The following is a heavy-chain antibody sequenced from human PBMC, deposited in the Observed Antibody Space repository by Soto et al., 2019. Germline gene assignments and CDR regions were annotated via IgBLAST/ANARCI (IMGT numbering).Heavy chain of an antibody. CDR3: AKTGPYDILTYWYFDL. D-gene: IGHD3-9*01. CDR2: IYYSGTT. V-gene: IGHV4-39*01. CDR1: GDSISSSSYY. Sequence: SETLSLTCIVSGDSISSSSYYWVGIRQPPGKGLEWIGSIYYSGTTYYNPSLESRVTISIDTSKNQFSLKVSSLTAADTAVYYCAKTGPYDILTYWYFDLWGRGTLVTVSS. J-gene: IGHJ2*01.